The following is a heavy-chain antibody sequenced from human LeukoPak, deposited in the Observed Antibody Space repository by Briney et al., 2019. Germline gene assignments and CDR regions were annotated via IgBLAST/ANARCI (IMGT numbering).Heavy chain of an antibody. J-gene: IGHJ4*02. D-gene: IGHD3-22*01. V-gene: IGHV4-4*07. Sequence: PSETLSLTCTVSGGSISSYYWSWIRQPAGKGLEWIGRIYTSGSTDYNPSLKSRVTMSVDTSKKQFSLKLSSVTSADTAVYYCARGSYDSSGHYLLDYWGQGTLVTVSS. CDR3: ARGSYDSSGHYLLDY. CDR2: IYTSGST. CDR1: GGSISSYY.